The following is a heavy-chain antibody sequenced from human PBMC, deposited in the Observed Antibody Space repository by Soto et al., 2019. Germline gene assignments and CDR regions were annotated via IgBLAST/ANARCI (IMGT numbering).Heavy chain of an antibody. V-gene: IGHV4-59*13. CDR2: IYYSGST. Sequence: SETLSLTCTVSGGSISSFYWIWIRQPPGRGLEWIGYIYYSGSTNCNPSLKSRVTISVDTSKNQFSLKLSSVTAADTAVYYCARGDWWLFDFWGQGTLVTLSS. J-gene: IGHJ4*02. CDR1: GGSISSFY. CDR3: ARGDWWLFDF. D-gene: IGHD2-15*01.